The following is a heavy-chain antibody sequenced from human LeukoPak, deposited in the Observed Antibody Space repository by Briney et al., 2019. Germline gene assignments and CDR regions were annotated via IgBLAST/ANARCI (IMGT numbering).Heavy chain of an antibody. CDR3: AGGVSYDYVWGSYRWYFDY. V-gene: IGHV4-4*02. D-gene: IGHD3-16*02. Sequence: SETLSLTCTVSGGSISSSNWWSWFRQPPGKGLEWIGEIYHSGSTNYNPSLKSRVTISVDTSKNQFSLKLSSVTAADTAVYYCAGGVSYDYVWGSYRWYFDYWGQGTLVTVSS. CDR1: GGSISSSNW. CDR2: IYHSGST. J-gene: IGHJ4*02.